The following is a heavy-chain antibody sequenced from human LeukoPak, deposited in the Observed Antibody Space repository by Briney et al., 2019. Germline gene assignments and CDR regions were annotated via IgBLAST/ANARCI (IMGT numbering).Heavy chain of an antibody. CDR1: GFTVSSNY. CDR3: ARSLADSYYDFWSGYAPQPFDY. Sequence: PGGSLRLSCAASGFTVSSNYMSWVRQAPGKGLEWVSVIYSGGSTYYADSVKGRFTISRDNSKNTLYLQMNGLRAEDTAVYYCARSLADSYYDFWSGYAPQPFDYWGQGTLVTVSS. V-gene: IGHV3-66*02. D-gene: IGHD3-3*01. CDR2: IYSGGST. J-gene: IGHJ4*02.